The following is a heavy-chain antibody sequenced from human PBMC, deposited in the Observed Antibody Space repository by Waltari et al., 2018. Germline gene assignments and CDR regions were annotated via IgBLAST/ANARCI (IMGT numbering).Heavy chain of an antibody. CDR2: INHSGST. J-gene: IGHJ6*02. CDR1: GGSFSGYY. CDR3: ARVLRYCSGGSCYYYYGMDV. Sequence: QVQLQQWGAGLLKPSETLSLTCAVYGGSFSGYYWSWLRQPPGKGLEWIGEINHSGSTNYNPSLKSRVTISVDTSKNQFSLKLSSVTAADTAVYYCARVLRYCSGGSCYYYYGMDVWGQGTTVTVSS. D-gene: IGHD2-15*01. V-gene: IGHV4-34*01.